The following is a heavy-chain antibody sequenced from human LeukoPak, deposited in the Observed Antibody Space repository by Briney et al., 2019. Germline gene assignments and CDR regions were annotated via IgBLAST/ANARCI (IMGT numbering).Heavy chain of an antibody. CDR3: AREAVTIDY. CDR1: GFTFSSYE. Sequence: PGGSLRLSCAASGFTFSSYEMNWVRQAPGKGQKWVSYISSSGSTIYYADSVKGRFTISRDNAKNSLYLQMNSLRAEDTAVYYCAREAVTIDYWGQGTLVTVSS. CDR2: ISSSGSTI. V-gene: IGHV3-48*03. J-gene: IGHJ4*02. D-gene: IGHD4-17*01.